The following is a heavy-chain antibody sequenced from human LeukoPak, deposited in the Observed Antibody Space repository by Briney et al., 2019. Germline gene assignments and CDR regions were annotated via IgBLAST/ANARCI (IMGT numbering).Heavy chain of an antibody. Sequence: GGSLRLSCAASGFTFSSNGMSWVRQAPGKGLEWVSAISGSGGSTYYADSVKGRFTISRDNSKNTLYLQMNSLRAEDTAVYYCAKSMGTAGVVGSTSYWGQGTLVTVSS. CDR1: GFTFSSNG. D-gene: IGHD2-2*01. CDR3: AKSMGTAGVVGSTSY. V-gene: IGHV3-23*01. CDR2: ISGSGGST. J-gene: IGHJ4*02.